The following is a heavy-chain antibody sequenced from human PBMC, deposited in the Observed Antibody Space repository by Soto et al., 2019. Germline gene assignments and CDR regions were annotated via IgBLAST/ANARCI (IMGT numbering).Heavy chain of an antibody. Sequence: EVQLVESGGGLVKPGGSLRLSCAASGFTFSSYSMNWVRQAPGKGLEWVSSISSSSSYIYYADSVKGRFTISRDNDKNSLYLQMNSLGAEDTAVDYCVLFNALHCGGGRCYPDDFSGFDFWGQGTLVNVSS. D-gene: IGHD2-15*01. V-gene: IGHV3-21*01. CDR2: ISSSSSYI. CDR1: GFTFSSYS. J-gene: IGHJ4*02. CDR3: VLFNALHCGGGRCYPDDFSGFDF.